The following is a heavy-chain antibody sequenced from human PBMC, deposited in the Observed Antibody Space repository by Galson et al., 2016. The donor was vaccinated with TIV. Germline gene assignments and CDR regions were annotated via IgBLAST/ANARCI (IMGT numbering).Heavy chain of an antibody. CDR2: MRYDGSNK. J-gene: IGHJ6*03. D-gene: IGHD4-17*01. CDR3: AKDSTTTLYYMDV. V-gene: IGHV3-30*02. CDR1: GFTFSSYG. Sequence: SLRLSCATSGFTFSSYGIHWVRQAPGKGLEWVAFMRYDGSNKYYADSVKGRFTISRDNSKNTVYLQMNGLRAEDTAQYCCAKDSTTTLYYMDVWGKGTTVTVSS.